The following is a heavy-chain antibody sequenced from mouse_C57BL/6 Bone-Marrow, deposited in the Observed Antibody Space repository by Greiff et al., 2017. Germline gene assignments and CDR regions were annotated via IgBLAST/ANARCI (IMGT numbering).Heavy chain of an antibody. CDR3: ARETAAWFAY. Sequence: VQLQQSGPVLVKPGASVKMSCKASGYTFTDYYMNWVKQSHGKSLEWIGVINPYNGGTSYNQKFKGKATLTVDKSSSTAYMELNSLTSEDSAVYYCARETAAWFAYWGQGTRATVSA. CDR1: GYTFTDYY. D-gene: IGHD3-2*01. CDR2: INPYNGGT. J-gene: IGHJ3*01. V-gene: IGHV1-19*01.